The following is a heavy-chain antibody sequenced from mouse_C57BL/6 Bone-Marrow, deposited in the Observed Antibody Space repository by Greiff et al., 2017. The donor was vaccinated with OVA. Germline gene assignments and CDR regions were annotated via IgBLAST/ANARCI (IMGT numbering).Heavy chain of an antibody. V-gene: IGHV5-4*01. CDR3: ARDDDYDDGFDY. CDR2: ISDGGSYT. D-gene: IGHD2-4*01. CDR1: GFTFSSYA. J-gene: IGHJ2*01. Sequence: EVKVVESGGGLVKPGGSLKLSCAASGFTFSSYAMSWVRQTPEKRLEWVATISDGGSYTYYPDNVKGRFTISRDNAKNNLYLQMSHLNSEDTAMYYCARDDDYDDGFDYWGQGTTLTVSS.